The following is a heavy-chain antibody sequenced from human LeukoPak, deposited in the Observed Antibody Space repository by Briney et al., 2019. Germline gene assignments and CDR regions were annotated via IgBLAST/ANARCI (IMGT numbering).Heavy chain of an antibody. Sequence: PSETLSLTCTVSGGSISSYYWSWIRQPAGKGLEWIGRIYTSGSTNYNPSLKSRVTMSVDTSKNQFSLKLSSVTAADTAVYYCARGRSVAEGWQWPDRGFDYWGQGTLVTVSS. D-gene: IGHD6-19*01. CDR2: IYTSGST. J-gene: IGHJ4*02. CDR3: ARGRSVAEGWQWPDRGFDY. CDR1: GGSISSYY. V-gene: IGHV4-4*07.